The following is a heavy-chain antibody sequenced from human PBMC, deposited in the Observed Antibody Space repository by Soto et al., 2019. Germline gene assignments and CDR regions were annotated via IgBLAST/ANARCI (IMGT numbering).Heavy chain of an antibody. CDR3: AKGGDYGDYLDPFDY. Sequence: EVQLLESGGGLVQPGGSLRLSCAASGFTFSSYAMSWVRQAPGKGLEWVSAISGSGGSTYYADSVKRRFTISRDNSKNRLYLQMNTLRAENTAVYYCAKGGDYGDYLDPFDYWGHGTLVTVSS. CDR2: ISGSGGST. CDR1: GFTFSSYA. D-gene: IGHD4-17*01. V-gene: IGHV3-23*01. J-gene: IGHJ4*01.